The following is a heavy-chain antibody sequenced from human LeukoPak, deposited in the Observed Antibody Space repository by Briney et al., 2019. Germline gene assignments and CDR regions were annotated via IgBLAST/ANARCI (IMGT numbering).Heavy chain of an antibody. Sequence: ASVTVSCKASGYTFTSYAMNWVRQAPGQGLEWMGIINPSGGSTSYAQKFQGRVTMTRDTSTSTVYMELSSLRSEDTAVYYCASKSLIGVTARAFGAFDIWGQGTMVTVSS. J-gene: IGHJ3*02. CDR3: ASKSLIGVTARAFGAFDI. D-gene: IGHD2-21*02. V-gene: IGHV1-46*01. CDR1: GYTFTSYA. CDR2: INPSGGST.